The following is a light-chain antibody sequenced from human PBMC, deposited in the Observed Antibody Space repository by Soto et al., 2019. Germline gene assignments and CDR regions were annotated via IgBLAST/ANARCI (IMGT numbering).Light chain of an antibody. J-gene: IGLJ1*01. CDR1: SSDVGGYNY. V-gene: IGLV2-14*01. CDR2: AVS. Sequence: QSVLTQPASVSGSTGQSITISCTGTSSDVGGYNYVSWDQQHPGKAPKLMIYAVSNRPSAVSNRFSGSKSDNTASLTISELQAEDEADYYCSSYRRSSTLVFGSGTKVTVL. CDR3: SSYRRSSTLV.